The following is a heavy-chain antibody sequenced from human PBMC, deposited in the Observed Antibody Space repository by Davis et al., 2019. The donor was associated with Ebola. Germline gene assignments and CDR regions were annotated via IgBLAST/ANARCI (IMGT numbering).Heavy chain of an antibody. D-gene: IGHD4-17*01. J-gene: IGHJ4*02. CDR2: ISIIGGST. CDR3: AKRGYGDDFGVKNFEH. CDR1: GFRLSSYA. V-gene: IGHV3-23*01. Sequence: GGSLRLSCAASGFRLSSYAMSWVRQVPGKGLEWVAGISIIGGSTEYADSVKGRFTISRDNSKNTLYLQMNSLRAEDTAVYYCAKRGYGDDFGVKNFEHWGQGTLVTVSS.